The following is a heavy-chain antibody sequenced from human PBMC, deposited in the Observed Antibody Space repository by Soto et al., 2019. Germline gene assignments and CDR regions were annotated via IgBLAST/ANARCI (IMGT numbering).Heavy chain of an antibody. V-gene: IGHV3-23*01. CDR1: GFTFSSYA. D-gene: IGHD2-15*01. J-gene: IGHJ4*02. CDR3: ASGGYCSGGTCWNSDY. Sequence: EVQLLESGGGLVQPGGSLRLSCAASGFTFSSYAMSWVRQAPGKGLEWVSAISGSGGSTYYADSVKGRFTISRDNSKNTLYLQMNSLRAEDTAVYYCASGGYCSGGTCWNSDYWGQGTLVTVSS. CDR2: ISGSGGST.